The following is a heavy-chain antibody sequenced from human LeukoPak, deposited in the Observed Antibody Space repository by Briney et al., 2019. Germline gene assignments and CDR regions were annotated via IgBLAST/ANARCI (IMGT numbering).Heavy chain of an antibody. Sequence: GGSLRLSCAASGFTVSSNYMSWVRQAPGKGLEWVSVIYSGGSTYYADSVKGRFTISGDNSKNTLYLQMNSLRAEDTAVYYCAKVIYGGWPFDYWGQGTLVTVSS. J-gene: IGHJ4*02. D-gene: IGHD4-23*01. CDR2: IYSGGST. CDR3: AKVIYGGWPFDY. V-gene: IGHV3-53*01. CDR1: GFTVSSNY.